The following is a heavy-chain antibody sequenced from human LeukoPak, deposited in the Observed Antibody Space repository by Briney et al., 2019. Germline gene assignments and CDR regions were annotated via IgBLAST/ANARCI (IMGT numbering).Heavy chain of an antibody. V-gene: IGHV3-74*01. J-gene: IGHJ4*02. CDR3: AREGFGNYDSSGYTFDY. D-gene: IGHD3-22*01. CDR2: IKYDASST. Sequence: GGSLRLSCADSGFTFSSHWMHWVRQAPGKGLVWVSRIKYDASSTSYADSVKGRFTISRDNSKNTLYLQMNSLRAEDTAVYYCAREGFGNYDSSGYTFDYWGQGTLVTVSS. CDR1: GFTFSSHW.